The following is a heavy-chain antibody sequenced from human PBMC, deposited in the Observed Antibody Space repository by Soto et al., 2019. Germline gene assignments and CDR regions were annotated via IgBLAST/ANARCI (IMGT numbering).Heavy chain of an antibody. CDR2: INHSGST. CDR1: GGSFSGYY. Sequence: PSETLSLTCAVYGGSFSGYYWSWIRQPPGKGLEWIGEINHSGSTNYNPSLKSRVTISVDTSKNQFSLKLSSVTAAYTAVYYCAIFLPRIFGVVKPRNWFSPWGQRTPVTVSS. CDR3: AIFLPRIFGVVKPRNWFSP. J-gene: IGHJ5*02. D-gene: IGHD3-3*01. V-gene: IGHV4-34*01.